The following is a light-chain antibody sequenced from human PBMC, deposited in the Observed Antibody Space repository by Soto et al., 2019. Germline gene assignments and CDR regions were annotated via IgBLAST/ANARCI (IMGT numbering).Light chain of an antibody. CDR2: DAY. CDR3: QQYNSYSWT. Sequence: DIHMTQSPSTLSASLGHIFTITCRASQSISSWLAWYQQKPGKAPKLLIYDAYSLESGVTSRFRGSGSGTEFTLTISSLQPDDFANYYCQQYNSYSWTFGQGTKVDI. V-gene: IGKV1-5*01. CDR1: QSISSW. J-gene: IGKJ1*01.